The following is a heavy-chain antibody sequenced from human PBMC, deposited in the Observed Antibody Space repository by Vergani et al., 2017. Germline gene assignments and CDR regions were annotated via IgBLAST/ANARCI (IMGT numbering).Heavy chain of an antibody. CDR2: ISSSSSYI. Sequence: ELQLVESGGGLVQPGGSLRLSCAASGFTFSSYSMNWVRQAPGKGLEWVSSISSSSSYIYYADSVKGRFTISRDNAKNSLYLQMNSLRAEDTAVYYCATRPLYYYDSSGYYYVGAFDIWGQGTMVTVSS. V-gene: IGHV3-21*01. CDR1: GFTFSSYS. CDR3: ATRPLYYYDSSGYYYVGAFDI. J-gene: IGHJ3*02. D-gene: IGHD3-22*01.